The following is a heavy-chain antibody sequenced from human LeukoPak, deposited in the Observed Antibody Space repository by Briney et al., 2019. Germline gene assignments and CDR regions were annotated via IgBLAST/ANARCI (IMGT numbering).Heavy chain of an antibody. D-gene: IGHD1-26*01. Sequence: GGSLRLSCAASGFTFSSYGIHWVRQPPGKGLEWVAFIRFDGSHKYYADSVKGRFIISRDNSKNTMFLQMNDLRAEDTGVYYCAKKDLPTGSYTPFDHWGRGTLVTVPS. J-gene: IGHJ4*02. CDR1: GFTFSSYG. V-gene: IGHV3-30*02. CDR3: AKKDLPTGSYTPFDH. CDR2: IRFDGSHK.